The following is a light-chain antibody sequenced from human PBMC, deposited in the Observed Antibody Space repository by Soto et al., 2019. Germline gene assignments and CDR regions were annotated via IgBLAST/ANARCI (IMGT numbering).Light chain of an antibody. V-gene: IGKV3-20*01. CDR3: HQYGSSPRT. CDR1: QSVSSNF. Sequence: EIVLTQSPGTLSLSPGDRATLSCRASQSVSSNFLAWYQQKLGQAPRLLIYGASIRATGIPDRFSGSGSGTDFTLTIRRLEPEDFAMYFCHQYGSSPRTFGQGTKVEIK. CDR2: GAS. J-gene: IGKJ1*01.